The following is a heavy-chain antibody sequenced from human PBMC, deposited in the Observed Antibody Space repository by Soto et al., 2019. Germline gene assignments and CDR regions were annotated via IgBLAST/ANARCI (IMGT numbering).Heavy chain of an antibody. J-gene: IGHJ6*02. V-gene: IGHV4-30-2*01. CDR3: ARRRGFTYYYGMDV. CDR2: IYHSGST. CDR1: GGSISSGGYS. D-gene: IGHD5-12*01. Sequence: SETLSLTCAVSGGSISSGGYSWSWIRQPPGKGLEWIGYIYHSGSTYYNPSLKSRVTISVDRSKNQFSLKLSSVTAADTAVYYCARRRGFTYYYGMDVWGQGTTVTVSS.